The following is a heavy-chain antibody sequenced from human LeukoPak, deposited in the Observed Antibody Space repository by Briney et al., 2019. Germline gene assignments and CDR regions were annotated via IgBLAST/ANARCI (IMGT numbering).Heavy chain of an antibody. J-gene: IGHJ4*02. CDR2: ISAYNGNT. CDR1: GYTFTSYG. CDR3: VYDRGRGIAAAGTWAY. V-gene: IGHV1-18*01. D-gene: IGHD6-13*01. Sequence: ASVKVSCKASGYTFTSYGISWVRQAPGQGLEWMGWISAYNGNTNYAQKLRGRVTMTTDTSTSTAYMELRSLRSDDTAVYYCVYDRGRGIAAAGTWAYWGQGTLVTVSS.